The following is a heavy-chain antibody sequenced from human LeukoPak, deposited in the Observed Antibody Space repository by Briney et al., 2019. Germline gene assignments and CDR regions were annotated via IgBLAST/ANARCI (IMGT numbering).Heavy chain of an antibody. J-gene: IGHJ4*02. CDR3: ARDLGEDTTMIFFDF. D-gene: IGHD5-18*01. CDR2: SSAYKGNR. V-gene: IGHV1-18*01. CDR1: GYTFTDFG. Sequence: SVKVSCKASGYTFTDFGISWVRQAPGQGLEWMGWSSAYKGNRRYAQNVQGRVTMTVDTSTDTAYMELRSLRSDDTAMYYCARDLGEDTTMIFFDFWGQGTLVTVSS.